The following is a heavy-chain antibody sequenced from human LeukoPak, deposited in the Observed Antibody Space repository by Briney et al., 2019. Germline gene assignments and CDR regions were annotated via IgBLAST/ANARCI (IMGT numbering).Heavy chain of an antibody. CDR1: GYSFTSYW. CDR3: ARHRKLATKYSGYDRDAFDI. CDR2: IYPGDSDT. V-gene: IGHV5-51*01. Sequence: GESLKISCKGSGYSFTSYWIGWVRQMPGKGLEWMGIIYPGDSDTRYSPSFQGQVTISADKSIGTAYLQWSSLKASDTAMYYCARHRKLATKYSGYDRDAFDIWGQGTMVTVSS. J-gene: IGHJ3*02. D-gene: IGHD5-12*01.